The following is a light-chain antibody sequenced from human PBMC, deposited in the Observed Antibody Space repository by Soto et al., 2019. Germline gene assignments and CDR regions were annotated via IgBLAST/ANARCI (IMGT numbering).Light chain of an antibody. J-gene: IGKJ2*01. CDR2: AAS. Sequence: DIQMTQSPSSLSASVGDRVTITCRASQSISNSLNWYQQKPGKDPELLIYAASNLQSGVPSRFTGSGAGTDFTLTISSLQPEDFTTYYCQQSYSSPQMYTFGQGTKLEIK. CDR3: QQSYSSPQMYT. CDR1: QSISNS. V-gene: IGKV1-39*01.